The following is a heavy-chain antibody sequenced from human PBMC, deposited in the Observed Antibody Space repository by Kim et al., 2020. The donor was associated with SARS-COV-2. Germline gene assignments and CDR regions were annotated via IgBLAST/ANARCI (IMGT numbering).Heavy chain of an antibody. CDR2: INAGNGNT. Sequence: ASVKVSCKASGYTFTSYAMHWVRQAPGQRLEWMGWINAGNGNTKYSQKFQGRVTITRDTSASTAYMVLSSLRSEDTAVYYCARVADYWGQGTLVTVSS. D-gene: IGHD3-3*02. CDR3: ARVADY. CDR1: GYTFTSYA. J-gene: IGHJ4*02. V-gene: IGHV1-3*01.